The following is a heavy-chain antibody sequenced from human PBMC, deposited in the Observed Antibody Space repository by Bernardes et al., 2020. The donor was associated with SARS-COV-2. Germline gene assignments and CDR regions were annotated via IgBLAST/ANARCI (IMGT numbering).Heavy chain of an antibody. D-gene: IGHD2-8*01. CDR2: IYSGGST. CDR3: ASSEGAYCTNGVCHYFDY. V-gene: IGHV3-66*01. Sequence: GGSLRLSCAASGFTVRSNDMSWVRQAPGQGLEWVSVIYSGGSTYYADSVKGRFTISRDNSKNTLYLQMNSLRAEDTAVYYCASSEGAYCTNGVCHYFDYWGQGTLVTVSS. CDR1: GFTVRSND. J-gene: IGHJ4*02.